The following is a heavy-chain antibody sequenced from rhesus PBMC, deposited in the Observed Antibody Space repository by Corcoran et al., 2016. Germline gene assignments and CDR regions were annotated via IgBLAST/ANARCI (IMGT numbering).Heavy chain of an antibody. Sequence: QLQLQESGPGLVKPSETLSVTCAVSGGSISSSYWSWIRQAPGKGMEWIGDIYGSGSSTHYNPSLKSRVTLSVDTSKNQLSLTLSSVTAADTAVYYCARYTLRGFDYWGQGVLVTVSS. CDR3: ARYTLRGFDY. CDR2: IYGSGSST. CDR1: GGSISSSY. V-gene: IGHV4-169*01. D-gene: IGHD3S6*01. J-gene: IGHJ4*01.